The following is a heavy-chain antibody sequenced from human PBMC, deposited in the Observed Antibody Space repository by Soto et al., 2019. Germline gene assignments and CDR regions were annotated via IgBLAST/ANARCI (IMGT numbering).Heavy chain of an antibody. Sequence: EVHVFESGGGLVQPGGSLRLSCAASGFSFSDYSMAWVRQTPEKGLEWVSGMSIGGEKTFYIDSVKGRFIVSRDSSRDTVYFQMNRPRVEDTAVYYCARWNGYGDLWGQGTLVTVSS. CDR2: MSIGGEKT. J-gene: IGHJ4*02. CDR1: GFSFSDYS. CDR3: ARWNGYGDL. D-gene: IGHD1-1*01. V-gene: IGHV3-23*01.